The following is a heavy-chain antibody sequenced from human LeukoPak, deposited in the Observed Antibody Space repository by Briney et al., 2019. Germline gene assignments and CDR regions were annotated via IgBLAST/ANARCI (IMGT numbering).Heavy chain of an antibody. J-gene: IGHJ4*02. CDR3: ARRLGYYGSGYDY. CDR1: GGSFSGYY. Sequence: SETLSLTCAVYGGSFSGYYWSWIRQPPGKGLEWIGEINHSGSTNYNPSLKSRVTISVDTSKNQFSLKLSSVTAADTAVYYCARRLGYYGSGYDYWGQGTLVTVSS. D-gene: IGHD3-10*01. CDR2: INHSGST. V-gene: IGHV4-34*01.